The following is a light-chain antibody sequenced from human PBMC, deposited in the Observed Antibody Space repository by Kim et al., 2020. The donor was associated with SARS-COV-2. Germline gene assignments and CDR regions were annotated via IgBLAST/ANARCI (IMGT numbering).Light chain of an antibody. V-gene: IGLV3-1*01. CDR1: KLGDKY. CDR2: QDS. Sequence: VSWSPGQTASVTCSGDKLGDKYACWYQQKPGQSPVLVIYQDSKRPSGIPERFSGSNSGNTATLTISGTQAMDEADYYCQAWDSSWVFGGGTQLTVL. CDR3: QAWDSSWV. J-gene: IGLJ3*02.